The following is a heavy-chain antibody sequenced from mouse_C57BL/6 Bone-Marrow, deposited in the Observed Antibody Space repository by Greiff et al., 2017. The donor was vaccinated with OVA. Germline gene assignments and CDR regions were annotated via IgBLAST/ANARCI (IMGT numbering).Heavy chain of an antibody. CDR3: ARHNGYYIFDY. D-gene: IGHD2-3*01. Sequence: EVKLVESGGDLVKPGGSLKLSCAASGFTFSSYGMSWVRQTPDKRLEWVATISSGGSYTYYPASVKGRFTISRDNAKNTLYLQMSSLKSEDTAMYYCARHNGYYIFDYWGQGTTLTVSS. CDR2: ISSGGSYT. V-gene: IGHV5-6*01. J-gene: IGHJ2*01. CDR1: GFTFSSYG.